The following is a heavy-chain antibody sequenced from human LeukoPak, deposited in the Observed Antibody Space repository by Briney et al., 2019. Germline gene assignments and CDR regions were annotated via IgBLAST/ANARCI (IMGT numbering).Heavy chain of an antibody. V-gene: IGHV1-2*02. J-gene: IGHJ4*02. Sequence: ASVKVSCKASGYTFTGYYMHWVRQAPGQGLEWMGWINPNSGGTNYAQKFQGRVTMTRDTSISTAYMELSRLRPDDTAVYYCARERHYGDYVNDIDYWGQGTLVTVSS. D-gene: IGHD4-17*01. CDR2: INPNSGGT. CDR1: GYTFTGYY. CDR3: ARERHYGDYVNDIDY.